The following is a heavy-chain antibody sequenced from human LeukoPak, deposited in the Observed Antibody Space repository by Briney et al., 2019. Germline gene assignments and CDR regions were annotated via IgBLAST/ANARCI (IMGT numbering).Heavy chain of an antibody. CDR1: GGSIGSGGYY. Sequence: SETLSLTCTVSGGSIGSGGYYWSWIRQHPGKGLEWIGYIYYSGSTYYNPSLKSRVTISVDTSKNQFSLELSSVAAADTAVYYCARGMGSSSWHPLDYWGQGTLVTVSS. CDR3: ARGMGSSSWHPLDY. V-gene: IGHV4-31*03. CDR2: IYYSGST. J-gene: IGHJ4*02. D-gene: IGHD6-13*01.